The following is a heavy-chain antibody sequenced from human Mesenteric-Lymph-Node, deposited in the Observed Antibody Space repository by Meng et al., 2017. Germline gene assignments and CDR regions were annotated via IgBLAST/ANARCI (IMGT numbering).Heavy chain of an antibody. Sequence: ASVKVSCKASGYTFLSYGISWVRQAPGQGLEWMGWISPYNGNTNYAQKFQGRVNMTTDTSTSTAYMELRSLRADDKAVYYCARVRGDTAMVMFVDYWGQGTLVTVSS. J-gene: IGHJ4*02. CDR2: ISPYNGNT. V-gene: IGHV1-18*01. CDR3: ARVRGDTAMVMFVDY. CDR1: GYTFLSYG. D-gene: IGHD5-18*01.